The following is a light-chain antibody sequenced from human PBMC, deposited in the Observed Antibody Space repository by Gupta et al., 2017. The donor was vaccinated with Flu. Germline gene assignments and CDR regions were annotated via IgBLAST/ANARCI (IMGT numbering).Light chain of an antibody. Sequence: QYALTAPVSVSGSPGQSIHLPYTVPSSDVGNTELVSWYQQHPGKAPKFLIYEGNKRPSGVAERFSGSKAGNTASLTISGLQAEDEADYYCCSYADSNTIWVLGGGTRLTVL. J-gene: IGLJ3*02. CDR1: SSDVGNTEL. V-gene: IGLV2-23*01. CDR3: CSYADSNTIWV. CDR2: EGN.